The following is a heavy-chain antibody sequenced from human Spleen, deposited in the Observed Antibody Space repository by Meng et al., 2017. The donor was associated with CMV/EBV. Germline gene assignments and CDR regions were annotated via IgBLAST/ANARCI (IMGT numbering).Heavy chain of an antibody. J-gene: IGHJ4*02. V-gene: IGHV3-23*01. CDR1: CFIFYNYA. CDR3: ETGQTSTWNAYFDS. D-gene: IGHD1-1*01. Sequence: SCFIFYNYAGACVRQAPGQGLEWVSRLSGGSASSSHAGSVKCPFAISRDNSKNTLHLQMSSLRAEAPDLYYCETGQTSTWNAYFDSWGQGALVTVSS. CDR2: LSGGSASS.